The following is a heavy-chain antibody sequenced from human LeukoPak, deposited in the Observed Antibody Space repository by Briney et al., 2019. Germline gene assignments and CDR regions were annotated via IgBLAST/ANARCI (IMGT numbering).Heavy chain of an antibody. V-gene: IGHV1-2*06. CDR1: GYTFTTYD. CDR3: ARGPSSAHNWFDP. CDR2: ITPKSGGT. J-gene: IGHJ5*02. Sequence: GASVKVSCKASGYTFTTYDINWVRQAPGQGLEWMGRITPKSGGTSYAQRFQGRVTMTRDTSISTAYMDLSRLTSDDTAVYYCARGPSSAHNWFDPWGQGTLVTVSS.